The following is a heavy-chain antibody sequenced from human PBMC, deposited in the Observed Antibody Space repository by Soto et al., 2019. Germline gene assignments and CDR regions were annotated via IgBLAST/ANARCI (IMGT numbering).Heavy chain of an antibody. D-gene: IGHD3-22*01. Sequence: QMQLVQSGPEVKKPGTSVKVSCKASGFTFTSSAVQWVRQARGQRLEWIGWIVVGSGNTNYAQKFQERVTITRDMSTSTAYMALSSLRSEDTAVYYCAAAYYDSSGYEDSNDYWGQGTLVTVSS. V-gene: IGHV1-58*01. CDR3: AAAYYDSSGYEDSNDY. CDR1: GFTFTSSA. CDR2: IVVGSGNT. J-gene: IGHJ4*02.